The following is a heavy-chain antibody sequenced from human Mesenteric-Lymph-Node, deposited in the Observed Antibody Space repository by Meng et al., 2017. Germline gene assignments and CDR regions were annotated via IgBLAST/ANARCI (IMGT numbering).Heavy chain of an antibody. J-gene: IGHJ4*02. CDR1: GSSISSGNY. Sequence: SETLSLTCTVSGSSISSGNYWGWIRQPPGKGLEWIGSVYHSGSTYYNPSLKSRLTISEDTSTNQFSLKLNSVTAADTAVYYCVRDREPLWYGDLLRPAFDFWGQGTLVTVSS. CDR3: VRDREPLWYGDLLRPAFDF. D-gene: IGHD3-10*01. V-gene: IGHV4-38-2*02. CDR2: VYHSGST.